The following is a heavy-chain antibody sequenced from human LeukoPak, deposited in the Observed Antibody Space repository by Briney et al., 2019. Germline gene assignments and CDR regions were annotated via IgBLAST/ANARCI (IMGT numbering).Heavy chain of an antibody. J-gene: IGHJ5*02. Sequence: GGSLRLSCAASGFSFSDASMHWVRQASGKGLEWVGRIRNQAYGYTKAYAASVMGRFTLSRDDSRNTMFLQLDSLKVEDTAVYYCTKPSTGNYYVAWGQGILVTVSS. CDR2: IRNQAYGYTK. CDR1: GFSFSDAS. CDR3: TKPSTGNYYVA. D-gene: IGHD1-1*01. V-gene: IGHV3-73*01.